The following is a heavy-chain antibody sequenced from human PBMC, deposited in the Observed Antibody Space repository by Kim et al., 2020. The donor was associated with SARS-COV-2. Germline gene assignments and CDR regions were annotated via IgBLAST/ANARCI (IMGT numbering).Heavy chain of an antibody. D-gene: IGHD3-22*01. CDR3: AKDPGGGYYYDSSGYRDY. V-gene: IGHV3-23*01. Sequence: KGRFTISRDNSKNTLYLQMNSLRAEDTAVYYCAKDPGGGYYYDSSGYRDYWGQGTLVTVSS. J-gene: IGHJ4*02.